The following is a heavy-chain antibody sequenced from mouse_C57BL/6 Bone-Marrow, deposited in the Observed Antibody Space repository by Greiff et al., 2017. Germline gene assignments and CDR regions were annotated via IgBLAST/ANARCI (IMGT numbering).Heavy chain of an antibody. CDR1: GYTFTTYP. CDR3: ASGVNYGRYYFDY. J-gene: IGHJ2*01. V-gene: IGHV1-47*01. Sequence: LVESGAELVKPGASVKMSCKASGYTFTTYPIEWMKQNPGQSLEWIGNFHPYNDDTKYNEKFKGKATLTVEKSSSTVYLELSRLTSDDSAVYDCASGVNYGRYYFDYWGQGTTLTVSS. D-gene: IGHD2-4*01. CDR2: FHPYNDDT.